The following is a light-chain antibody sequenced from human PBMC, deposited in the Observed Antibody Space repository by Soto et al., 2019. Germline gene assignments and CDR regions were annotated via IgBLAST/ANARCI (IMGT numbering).Light chain of an antibody. Sequence: EIVMTQSPATLSVSPGERATLSCRASQSVGSNLAWYQQKPGQAPRLLLYGASTRATGIPARFSGSGSGTELTLTISSLQSEDFAIYFCQQYHNWPPDRTFGQGTKVEIK. J-gene: IGKJ1*01. CDR2: GAS. CDR1: QSVGSN. CDR3: QQYHNWPPDRT. V-gene: IGKV3-15*01.